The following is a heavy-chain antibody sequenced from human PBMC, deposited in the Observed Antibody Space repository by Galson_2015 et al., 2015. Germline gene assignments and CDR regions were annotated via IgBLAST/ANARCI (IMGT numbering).Heavy chain of an antibody. J-gene: IGHJ4*02. D-gene: IGHD3-16*02. V-gene: IGHV2-5*02. Sequence: PALVKPTQTLTLTCTFSGFSLSTSGVGVGWIRQPPGKALEWLALIYWDDDKRYSPSLKSRLTITKDTSKNQVVLTMTNMDPVDTATYYCAHSHYDYVWGSYRPYYFDYWGQGTLVTVSS. CDR2: IYWDDDK. CDR1: GFSLSTSGVG. CDR3: AHSHYDYVWGSYRPYYFDY.